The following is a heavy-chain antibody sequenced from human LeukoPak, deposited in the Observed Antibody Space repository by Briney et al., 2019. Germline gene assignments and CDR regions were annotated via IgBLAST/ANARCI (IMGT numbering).Heavy chain of an antibody. CDR1: GESLSKYY. D-gene: IGHD1-26*01. V-gene: IGHV4-34*01. J-gene: IGHJ4*02. CDR2: INHRGST. CDR3: ASSVGSTDY. Sequence: SETLSLTCAVYGESLSKYYWTWIRQSPGKGLEWIGEINHRGSTNLNPSLKSRVTLSVDTSKHQISRRLTSVTAADAAVYYCASSVGSTDYWGQGTLVTVSS.